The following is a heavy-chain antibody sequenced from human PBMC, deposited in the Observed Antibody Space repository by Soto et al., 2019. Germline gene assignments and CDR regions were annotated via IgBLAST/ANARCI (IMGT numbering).Heavy chain of an antibody. CDR3: ARRRYGSSSFDY. CDR2: ISSGSIST. Sequence: QVQLVESGGGLVKPGGSLRLSCAASGFTFSDYYMSWIRQAPGKGLEWVSYISSGSISTNYADSVKGRFTVSRDNAKNSLYLHRNSLRAEDTAVYYCARRRYGSSSFDYWGQGTLVTVSS. D-gene: IGHD6-13*01. J-gene: IGHJ4*02. V-gene: IGHV3-11*05. CDR1: GFTFSDYY.